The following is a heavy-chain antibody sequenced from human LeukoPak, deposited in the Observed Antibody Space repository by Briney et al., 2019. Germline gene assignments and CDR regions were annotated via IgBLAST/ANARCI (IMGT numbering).Heavy chain of an antibody. CDR3: ARGWASSWYYDF. CDR1: GGSMRNNY. CDR2: TYDSGSS. D-gene: IGHD2-2*01. J-gene: IGHJ4*02. Sequence: SETLSLTCAVSGGSMRNNYWSWIRQPPGKGLEWIGYTYDSGSSSYNPSLRSRVSISIDTSKNQFSLNLSSVTAADTAVYYCARGWASSWYYDFWGQGTLVTVSS. V-gene: IGHV4-59*01.